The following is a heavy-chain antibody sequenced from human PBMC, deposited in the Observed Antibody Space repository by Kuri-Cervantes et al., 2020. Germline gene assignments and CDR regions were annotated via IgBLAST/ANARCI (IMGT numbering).Heavy chain of an antibody. J-gene: IGHJ6*02. D-gene: IGHD3-9*01. CDR2: IYHSGST. Sequence: SETLSLTCTVSGGSISSYYWSWIRQPPGKGLEWIGYIYHSGSTYYNPSLKSRVTISVDRSKNQFSLKLSSVTAADTAVYYCARGYYDILTGTYGMDVWGQGTTVTVSS. V-gene: IGHV4-59*12. CDR3: ARGYYDILTGTYGMDV. CDR1: GGSISSYY.